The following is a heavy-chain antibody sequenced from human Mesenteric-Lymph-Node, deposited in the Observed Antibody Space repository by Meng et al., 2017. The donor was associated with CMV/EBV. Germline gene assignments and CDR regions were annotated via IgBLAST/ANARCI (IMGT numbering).Heavy chain of an antibody. CDR3: AKLNVVSSGYYFDY. Sequence: SLKISCAASGFTFDDYAMHWVRQAPGKGLEWVSGISWNSGSIGYADSVKGRFTISRDNAKNSLYLQMNSLRAEDTAVYYCAKLNVVSSGYYFDYWGQGTLVTVSS. D-gene: IGHD3-22*01. CDR1: GFTFDDYA. J-gene: IGHJ4*02. V-gene: IGHV3-9*01. CDR2: ISWNSGSI.